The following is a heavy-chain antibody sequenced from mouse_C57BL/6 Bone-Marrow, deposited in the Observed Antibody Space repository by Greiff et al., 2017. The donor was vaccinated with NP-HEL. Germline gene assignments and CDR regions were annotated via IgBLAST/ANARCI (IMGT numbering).Heavy chain of an antibody. J-gene: IGHJ4*01. V-gene: IGHV1-50*01. CDR2: IDPSDSYT. Sequence: QVQLQQPGAELVKPGASVKLSCKASGYTFTSYWMQWVKQRPGQGLEWIGEIDPSDSYTNYNQKFKGKATLTVDTSSSTAYMQLSSLTSENSAVYYCARCSYSRAMDYWGQGTSVTVSS. CDR1: GYTFTSYW. CDR3: ARCSYSRAMDY. D-gene: IGHD2-5*01.